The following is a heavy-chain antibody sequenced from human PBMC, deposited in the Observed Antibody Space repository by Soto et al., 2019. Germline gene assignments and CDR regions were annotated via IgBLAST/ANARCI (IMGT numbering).Heavy chain of an antibody. J-gene: IGHJ6*02. CDR2: IDPSDSYT. CDR1: GYSFTSYW. Sequence: PRESLKISCKGSGYSFTSYWISWVRQMPGKGLEWMGRIDPSDSYTNYSPSFQGHVTISADKSISTAYLQWSSLEASDTAMYYCASNDIVVVPAAINYYGMDVWGQGTTVTVSS. CDR3: ASNDIVVVPAAINYYGMDV. D-gene: IGHD2-2*01. V-gene: IGHV5-10-1*01.